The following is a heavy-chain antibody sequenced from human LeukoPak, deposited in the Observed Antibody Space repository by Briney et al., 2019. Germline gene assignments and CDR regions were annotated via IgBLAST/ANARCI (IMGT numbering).Heavy chain of an antibody. J-gene: IGHJ4*02. Sequence: PGGSLRLSCAASGFTFSRYGMHWVRQAPGKGLEWAAVISYDGSNKYYADSVKGRFTISRDNSKNTLYLQMNSLRAEDTAVYYCAKVPPHYYDSSGYYYDYWGQGTLVTVSS. CDR3: AKVPPHYYDSSGYYYDY. D-gene: IGHD3-22*01. CDR1: GFTFSRYG. V-gene: IGHV3-30*18. CDR2: ISYDGSNK.